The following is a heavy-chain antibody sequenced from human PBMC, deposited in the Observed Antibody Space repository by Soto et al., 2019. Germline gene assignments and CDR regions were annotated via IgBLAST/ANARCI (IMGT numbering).Heavy chain of an antibody. CDR3: ARDDYDILTGYYYYYYGMDV. CDR1: GGTFSSYA. V-gene: IGHV1-69*13. Sequence: GASVKVSCKASGGTFSSYAISWVRQAPGQGLEWMGGIIPIFGTANYAQKFQGRVTITADESTSTAYMELSSLRSEDTAVYYCARDDYDILTGYYYYYYGMDVWGQGTTVTVSS. CDR2: IIPIFGTA. J-gene: IGHJ6*02. D-gene: IGHD3-9*01.